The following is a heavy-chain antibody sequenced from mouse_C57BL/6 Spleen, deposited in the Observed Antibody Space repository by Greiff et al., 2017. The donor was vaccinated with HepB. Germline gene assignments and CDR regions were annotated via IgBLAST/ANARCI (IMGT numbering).Heavy chain of an antibody. D-gene: IGHD1-1*01. CDR3: VSYGSSYAWFAY. J-gene: IGHJ3*01. CDR1: GFSFNTYA. Sequence: EVQLVESGGGLVQPKGSLKLSCAASGFSFNTYAMNWVRQAPGKGLEWVARIRSKSNNYATYYADSVKDRFTISRDDSESMLYLQMNNLKTEDTAMYYCVSYGSSYAWFAYWGQGTLVTVSA. V-gene: IGHV10-1*01. CDR2: IRSKSNNYAT.